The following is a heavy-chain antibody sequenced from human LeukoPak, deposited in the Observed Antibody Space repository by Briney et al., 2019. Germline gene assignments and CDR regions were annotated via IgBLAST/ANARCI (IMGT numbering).Heavy chain of an antibody. D-gene: IGHD2-2*01. CDR3: APRSDIVVVPAT. Sequence: GGSLRLSCAASGLSLSNAWMSWVRQAPGKGLEWVGRIKSKTDGGTTDYGAPVKGRFTISRDDSKNTLYLQMNSLRAEDTAVYYCAPRSDIVVVPATWGQGTLVTVSS. CDR1: GLSLSNAW. CDR2: IKSKTDGGTT. J-gene: IGHJ5*02. V-gene: IGHV3-15*01.